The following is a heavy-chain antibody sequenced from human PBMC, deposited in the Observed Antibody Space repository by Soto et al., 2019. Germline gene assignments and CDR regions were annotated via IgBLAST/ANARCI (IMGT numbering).Heavy chain of an antibody. CDR2: INQYGSDK. CDR3: ARDKMEIKLARGRTVFAS. CDR1: GFTFSSDW. J-gene: IGHJ4*02. D-gene: IGHD1-1*01. V-gene: IGHV3-7*04. Sequence: VQLVESGGGLVQPGGSLTLSCAASGFTFSSDWMSWVRQVPGKGLEWVANINQYGSDKYYVDSVKGRFTISRDNAKNSLYLQMNSLRAEDTAVYYCARDKMEIKLARGRTVFASWGQGTMVTVSP.